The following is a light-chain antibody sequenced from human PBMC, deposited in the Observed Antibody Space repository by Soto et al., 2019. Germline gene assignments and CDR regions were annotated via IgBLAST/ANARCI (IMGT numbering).Light chain of an antibody. CDR3: QQYYSSSLT. CDR1: QSILKSSIKKNS. Sequence: DIVMTQSPDSLAVSLGERATIKCRSSQSILKSSIKKNSLAWYQQKPGQPPRLLIYWAYTRDSGVPDRFSGSGSGTDFPLTITRLQAEDVAVYYCQQYYSSSLTFGGGTKVEIK. CDR2: WAY. J-gene: IGKJ4*01. V-gene: IGKV4-1*01.